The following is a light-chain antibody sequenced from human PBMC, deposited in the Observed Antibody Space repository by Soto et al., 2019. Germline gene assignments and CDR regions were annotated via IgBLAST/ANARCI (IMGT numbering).Light chain of an antibody. Sequence: QSALTPPASVSGSPGQSITISCTGTSSDVGGYNYVSWYQQHPGKAPKLMIYDVSNRPSGVSNRFSGSKSGNTASLTISGLQAEDEADYYCSSYTSSSTLGVFGGGTQLTVL. CDR3: SSYTSSSTLGV. V-gene: IGLV2-14*01. CDR2: DVS. J-gene: IGLJ2*01. CDR1: SSDVGGYNY.